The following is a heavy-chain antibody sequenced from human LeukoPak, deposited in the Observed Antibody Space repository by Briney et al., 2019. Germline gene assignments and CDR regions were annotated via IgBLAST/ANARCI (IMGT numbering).Heavy chain of an antibody. CDR2: ISAYNHNT. CDR3: ARDLMYCDTMSCYDGDFDY. CDR1: GYSFINLG. Sequence: EASVKVSCKASGYSFINLGLSWVRQAPGQGLEWMGWISAYNHNTNYAQKFQGRVTMTIDTSTTTVYMELRSLRSDDTATYYCARDLMYCDTMSCYDGDFDYWGQGTPVTVSS. J-gene: IGHJ4*02. V-gene: IGHV1-18*01. D-gene: IGHD2-2*01.